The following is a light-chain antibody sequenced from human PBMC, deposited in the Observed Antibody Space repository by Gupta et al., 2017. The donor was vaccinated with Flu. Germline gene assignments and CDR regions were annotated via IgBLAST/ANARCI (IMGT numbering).Light chain of an antibody. CDR1: SGHSSYA. CDR2: LNSDGSH. CDR3: QTWGTGTVV. J-gene: IGLJ2*01. Sequence: LSSGHSSYAIAWHQQQPEKGPRYLMKLNSDGSHTKGDGSPDRFSGSSSGAERDLTISSRQAEDEDDYYCQTWGTGTVVFGGGTKLTVL. V-gene: IGLV4-69*01.